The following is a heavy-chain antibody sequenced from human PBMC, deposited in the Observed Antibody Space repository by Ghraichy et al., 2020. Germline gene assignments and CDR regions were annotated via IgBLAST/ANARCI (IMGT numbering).Heavy chain of an antibody. CDR2: INHSGNT. D-gene: IGHD1-7*01. CDR1: GGSFDGYH. Sequence: SETLSLTCAVYGGSFDGYHWSWIRQPPGKGLEWIGEINHSGNTNYNPSLKNRVTISVDTSKNQFSLKLSSVIAADTAVYFCARGVGKAGGTTNYFYGMDVWGQGTTVTVSS. V-gene: IGHV4-34*01. CDR3: ARGVGKAGGTTNYFYGMDV. J-gene: IGHJ6*02.